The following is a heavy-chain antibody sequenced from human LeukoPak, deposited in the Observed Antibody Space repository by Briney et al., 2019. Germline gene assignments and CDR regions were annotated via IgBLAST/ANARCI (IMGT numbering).Heavy chain of an antibody. CDR1: GFTFDDYA. Sequence: GGSLRLSCAASGFTFDDYAMDWVRQAPGKGLEWVSLISGDGGSTYYADSVKGRFTISRDNSKNSLYLQMNSLRTEDTALYYCAKFAGWLQSAHDYFAYWGQGTLVTVSS. J-gene: IGHJ4*02. D-gene: IGHD5-24*01. CDR3: AKFAGWLQSAHDYFAY. V-gene: IGHV3-43*02. CDR2: ISGDGGST.